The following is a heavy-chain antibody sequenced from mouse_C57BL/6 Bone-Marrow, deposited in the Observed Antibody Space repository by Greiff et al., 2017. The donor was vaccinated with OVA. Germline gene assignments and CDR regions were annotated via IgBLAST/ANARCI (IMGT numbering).Heavy chain of an antibody. V-gene: IGHV1-19*01. CDR3: ARKVAHYFDY. D-gene: IGHD1-1*01. Sequence: VQLQQSGPVLVKPGASVKMSCKASGYTFTDYYMNWVKQSHGKSLEWIGVINPYNGGTSYNQKFKGKATLTVDKSSSTAYMELNSLTSEDSAVYYCARKVAHYFDYWGQGTTLTVSS. CDR2: INPYNGGT. J-gene: IGHJ2*01. CDR1: GYTFTDYY.